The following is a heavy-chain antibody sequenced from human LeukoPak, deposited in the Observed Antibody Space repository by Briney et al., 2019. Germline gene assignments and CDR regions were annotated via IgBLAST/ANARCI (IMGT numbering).Heavy chain of an antibody. CDR1: GFNFSSYW. D-gene: IGHD2-15*01. J-gene: IGHJ6*02. Sequence: GGSLRLSCAASGFNFSSYWMHWVRQAPGKGLVWVSRINSDGRSTSYADSVKGRFTISRDHSKTTLYLQMNSLRPEDTAVYYCAKGVVAATNAAYYGMDVWGQGTTVTVSS. V-gene: IGHV3-74*01. CDR3: AKGVVAATNAAYYGMDV. CDR2: INSDGRST.